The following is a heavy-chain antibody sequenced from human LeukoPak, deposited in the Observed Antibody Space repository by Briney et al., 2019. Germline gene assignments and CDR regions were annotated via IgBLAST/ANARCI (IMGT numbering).Heavy chain of an antibody. Sequence: PSETLSLTCAVYGGSFSGYYWSWIRQPPGKGLEWIGEINHSGSTNYNPSLKSRVTISVDTSKNQFSLKLSSVTAADTAVYYCASTYSYDSRNDYWGQGTLVTVSS. CDR1: GGSFSGYY. V-gene: IGHV4-34*01. D-gene: IGHD3-22*01. J-gene: IGHJ4*02. CDR3: ASTYSYDSRNDY. CDR2: INHSGST.